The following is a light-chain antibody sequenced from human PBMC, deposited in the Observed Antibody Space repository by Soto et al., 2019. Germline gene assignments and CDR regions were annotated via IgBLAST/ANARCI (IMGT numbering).Light chain of an antibody. J-gene: IGLJ1*01. CDR2: EGS. CDR3: CSSAGSGTYV. Sequence: QSVLTQPASVSGSPGQSITISCTGTSSDVGSYKLVSWYQQHPGKAPKLMIYEGSKRPSGVSNRFSGSKSGNTASLTISGLQAEDEADYYYCSSAGSGTYVFGTGTKLTVL. CDR1: SSDVGSYKL. V-gene: IGLV2-23*01.